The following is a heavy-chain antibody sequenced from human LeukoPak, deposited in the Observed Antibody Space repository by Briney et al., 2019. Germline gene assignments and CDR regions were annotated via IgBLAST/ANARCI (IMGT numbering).Heavy chain of an antibody. V-gene: IGHV4-38-2*02. D-gene: IGHD6-6*01. J-gene: IGHJ4*02. CDR1: GYSISSGFY. Sequence: SETLSLTCTVSGYSISSGFYWGWIRQPPGKGLEWIGNVYHGGSSYYNPSLKSRVAISVDTSKNQFSLNLYSVTAADTAVYYCARRVGSSDCFDYWGQGTLVTVSS. CDR3: ARRVGSSDCFDY. CDR2: VYHGGSS.